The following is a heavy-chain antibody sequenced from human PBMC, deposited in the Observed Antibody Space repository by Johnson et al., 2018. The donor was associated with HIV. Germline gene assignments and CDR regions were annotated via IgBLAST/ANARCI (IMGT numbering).Heavy chain of an antibody. V-gene: IGHV3-30*03. J-gene: IGHJ3*02. CDR1: GFTFSNFG. Sequence: QAQLVESGGGVVQPGRSLRLSCATSGFTFSNFGMHWVRQAPGKGLEWVAVISYDGSNKYYADSVKGRFTISRDNSKNTLYLQMNSLRAEDTAVYYCAREMNAGNDAFDIWGQGTMVTVSS. CDR3: AREMNAGNDAFDI. CDR2: ISYDGSNK.